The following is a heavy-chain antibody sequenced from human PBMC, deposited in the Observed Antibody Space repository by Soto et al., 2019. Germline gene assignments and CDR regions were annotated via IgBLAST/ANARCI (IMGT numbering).Heavy chain of an antibody. CDR2: ISSSGNTI. Sequence: QVQLVESGGGLVKTSGSLRIACAASGFTFSDYYMSWVRQAPGKGLEWVSYISSSGNTIYYADSVKGRFTISRDNAKNSVYLQMNSLRADDTALDFCAKMSSENYYDPVFSWGQGTLVTVSS. V-gene: IGHV3-11*01. CDR3: AKMSSENYYDPVFS. CDR1: GFTFSDYY. D-gene: IGHD3-22*01. J-gene: IGHJ4*02.